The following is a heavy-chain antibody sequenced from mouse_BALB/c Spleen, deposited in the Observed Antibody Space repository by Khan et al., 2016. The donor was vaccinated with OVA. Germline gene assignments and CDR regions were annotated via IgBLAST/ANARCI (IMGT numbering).Heavy chain of an antibody. V-gene: IGHV1S81*02. J-gene: IGHJ2*01. Sequence: QVHVKQSGAELVKAGASVKMSCKASGYTFTSYWMHWVKQRLGQGLEWFAETNPTNGRTYYNEKFKSKVTLTVDKSSSTAYMLLSGPTFEDSAVYYCARIKKIVATYVDYWGQGTTHTVSS. CDR2: TNPTNGRT. CDR1: GYTFTSYW. D-gene: IGHD1-1*01. CDR3: ARIKKIVATYVDY.